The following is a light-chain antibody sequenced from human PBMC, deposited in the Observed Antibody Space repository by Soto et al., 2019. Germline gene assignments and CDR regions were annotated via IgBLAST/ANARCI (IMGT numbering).Light chain of an antibody. V-gene: IGLV2-14*01. Sequence: LTQPASVSGSPGQSITISCTGTSSDVGGYNFVSWYQQHPGKAPRLIIYDVNYRPSGVSNRFSGSKSGSTASLTIPGLQAEDEADYYCSSYTSSSTYVFGTGTKVTVL. CDR2: DVN. CDR1: SSDVGGYNF. J-gene: IGLJ1*01. CDR3: SSYTSSSTYV.